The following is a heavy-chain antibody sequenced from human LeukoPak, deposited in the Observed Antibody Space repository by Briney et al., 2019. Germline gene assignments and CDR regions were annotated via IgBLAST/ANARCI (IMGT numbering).Heavy chain of an antibody. J-gene: IGHJ4*02. CDR1: GYTFTGYY. V-gene: IGHV1-2*02. Sequence: ASVKVSCKASGYTFTGYYMHWVRQAPGQGLEWMGWINPNSGGTNYAQKFQGRVTMTRDTSISTAYMELSRLRSDDTAVYYCARYDYLVLSVDYWGQRTLVTVSS. CDR3: ARYDYLVLSVDY. D-gene: IGHD2-8*01. CDR2: INPNSGGT.